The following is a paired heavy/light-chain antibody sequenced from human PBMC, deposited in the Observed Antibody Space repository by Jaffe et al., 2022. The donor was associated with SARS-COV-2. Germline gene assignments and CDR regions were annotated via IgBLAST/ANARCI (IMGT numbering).Heavy chain of an antibody. D-gene: IGHD1-26*01. J-gene: IGHJ5*02. Sequence: EVQLLESGGGLVQPGGSLRLSCAASGFTFSAYALSWVRQGPGKGLECVASVGEGGAATFYADSVKGRFSISRDNSKNTVYLQMNSLRGDDTGVYYCAKEGSGVVFGATPGSWGQGTLVTVSS. CDR3: AKEGSGVVFGATPGS. CDR1: GFTFSAYA. V-gene: IGHV3-23*01. CDR2: VGEGGAAT.
Light chain of an antibody. V-gene: IGKV4-1*01. CDR3: QHYYSTPWT. CDR2: WAS. J-gene: IGKJ1*01. CDR1: QSLLYNPNSKNY. Sequence: IVLTQSPDSLAVSLGERATINCKSSQSLLYNPNSKNYLAWYQQKPGQPPKLLIYWASTRESGVPDRFSGSGSGTDFTLTVNSLQAEDVAVYYCQHYYSTPWTFGQGTKVEIK.